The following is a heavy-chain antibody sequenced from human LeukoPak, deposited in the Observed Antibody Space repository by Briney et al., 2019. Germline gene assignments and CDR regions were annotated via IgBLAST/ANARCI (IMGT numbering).Heavy chain of an antibody. D-gene: IGHD3-10*01. CDR2: ISSTSTYI. Sequence: NPGGSLRLFYAASGFTFSTYSMSWVRQAPGKGLEWVSSISSTSTYIFYADSVKGRFTISKDNAKNSLYLQMNSLRAEDTAIYYCTRDQGAGTYRSYGMDVWGQGTSVTVSS. V-gene: IGHV3-21*01. J-gene: IGHJ6*02. CDR1: GFTFSTYS. CDR3: TRDQGAGTYRSYGMDV.